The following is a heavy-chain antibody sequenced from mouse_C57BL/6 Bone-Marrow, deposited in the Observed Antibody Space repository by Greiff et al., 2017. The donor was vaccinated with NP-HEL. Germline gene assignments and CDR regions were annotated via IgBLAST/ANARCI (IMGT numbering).Heavy chain of an antibody. J-gene: IGHJ2*01. CDR2: IRSKSNNYAT. CDR1: GFSFNTYA. CDR3: VRLTGTGGYFDY. V-gene: IGHV10-1*01. Sequence: EVKLMESGGGLVQPKGSLKLSCAASGFSFNTYAMNWVRQAPGKGLEWVARIRSKSNNYATYYADSVKDRFTISRDDSESMLYLQMNNLKTEDTAMYYCVRLTGTGGYFDYWGQGTTLTVSS. D-gene: IGHD4-1*01.